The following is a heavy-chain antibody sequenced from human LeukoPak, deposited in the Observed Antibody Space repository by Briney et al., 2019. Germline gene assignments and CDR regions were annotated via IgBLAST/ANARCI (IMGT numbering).Heavy chain of an antibody. CDR2: IKQDGSEK. J-gene: IGHJ6*03. CDR3: AREHYFYHMDG. CDR1: GFMFSTSW. V-gene: IGHV3-7*01. Sequence: GGSLRLSCAASGFMFSTSWMSWVRQAPGKGLEWVANIKQDGSEKYYVDSVKGRFTISRDNAKNSLYLQMNSLRAEDTAVYYCAREHYFYHMDGWGEGTTVTVSS.